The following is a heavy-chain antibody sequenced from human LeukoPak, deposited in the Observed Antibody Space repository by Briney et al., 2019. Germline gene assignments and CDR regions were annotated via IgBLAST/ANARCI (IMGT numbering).Heavy chain of an antibody. V-gene: IGHV3-23*01. CDR2: ITGSGGST. J-gene: IGHJ4*02. CDR3: ARRATTERGHSYGLDF. D-gene: IGHD5-18*01. Sequence: PGGSLRLSCAASGFTFSTYGMNWVRQAPGKGLEWVSGITGSGGSTYYADSLKGRVTISRDNSKNTLYLQMNSLRAEDTAMYYCARRATTERGHSYGLDFWGQGTLVTVSS. CDR1: GFTFSTYG.